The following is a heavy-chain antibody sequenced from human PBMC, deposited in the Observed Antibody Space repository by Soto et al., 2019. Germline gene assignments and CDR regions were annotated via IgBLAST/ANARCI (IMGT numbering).Heavy chain of an antibody. D-gene: IGHD3-22*01. V-gene: IGHV1-58*01. Sequence: SVKVSCKASGFTCTISAVQGVLQSLVQRLEWIGWIVVGSGNTNYAQKFQERVTITRDTSTSTAYMELSSLRSEDTAVYYCAADLGVTMIVVVPTGMDVWGQGTTVTVSS. CDR3: AADLGVTMIVVVPTGMDV. CDR1: GFTCTISA. CDR2: IVVGSGNT. J-gene: IGHJ6*02.